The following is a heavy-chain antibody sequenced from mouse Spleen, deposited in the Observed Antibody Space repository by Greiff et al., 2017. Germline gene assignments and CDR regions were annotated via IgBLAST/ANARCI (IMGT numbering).Heavy chain of an antibody. CDR3: AMIYDDYDGFAY. V-gene: IGHV1-74*01. J-gene: IGHJ3*01. D-gene: IGHD2-4*01. CDR2: IHPSDSDT. Sequence: QVQLQQPGAELVKPGASVKVSCKASGYTFTSYWMHWVKQRPGQGLEWIGRIHPSDSDTNYNQKFKGKATLTVDKSSSTAYMQLSSLTSEDSAVYYCAMIYDDYDGFAYWGQGTLVTVSA. CDR1: GYTFTSYW.